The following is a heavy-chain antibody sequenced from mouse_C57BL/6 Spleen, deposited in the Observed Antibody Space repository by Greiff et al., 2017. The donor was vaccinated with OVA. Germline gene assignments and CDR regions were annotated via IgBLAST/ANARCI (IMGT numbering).Heavy chain of an antibody. CDR3: AKESNYYGSPVPYYFDY. D-gene: IGHD1-1*01. V-gene: IGHV1-82*01. J-gene: IGHJ2*01. CDR2: IYPGDGDT. CDR1: GYAFSSSW. Sequence: VQLQQSGPELVKPGASVKISCKASGYAFSSSWMNWVKQRPGKGLEWIGRIYPGDGDTNYNGKFKGKATLTADKSSSTAYMQLSSLTSEDSAVYFCAKESNYYGSPVPYYFDYWGQGTTLTVSS.